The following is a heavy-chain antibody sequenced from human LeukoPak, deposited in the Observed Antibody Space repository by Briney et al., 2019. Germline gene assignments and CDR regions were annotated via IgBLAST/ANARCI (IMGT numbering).Heavy chain of an antibody. J-gene: IGHJ4*02. CDR1: SSSSYY. V-gene: IGHV3-23*01. CDR3: ARDEGSGSYLDY. CDR2: ISGSGGST. Sequence: SSSSYYWAWIRQSPGKGLEWVSAISGSGGSTYYADSVKGRFTISRDNSKNTLYLQMNSLRAEDTAVFYCARDEGSGSYLDYWCQGTLVAVSS. D-gene: IGHD3-10*01.